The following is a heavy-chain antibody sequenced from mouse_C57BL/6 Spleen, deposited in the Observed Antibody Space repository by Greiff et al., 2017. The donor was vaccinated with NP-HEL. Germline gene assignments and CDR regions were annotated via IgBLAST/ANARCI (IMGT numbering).Heavy chain of an antibody. CDR2: IDPSDSYT. Sequence: QVQLQQPGAELVMPGASVKLSCKASGYTFTSYWMPWVKQRPGQGLEWIGEIDPSDSYTNYNQKFKGKSTLTVDKSSSTAYMQLSSLTSEDSAVYYCARRYGYDEGYAMDYWGQGTSVTVDS. V-gene: IGHV1-69*01. CDR3: ARRYGYDEGYAMDY. CDR1: GYTFTSYW. D-gene: IGHD2-2*01. J-gene: IGHJ4*01.